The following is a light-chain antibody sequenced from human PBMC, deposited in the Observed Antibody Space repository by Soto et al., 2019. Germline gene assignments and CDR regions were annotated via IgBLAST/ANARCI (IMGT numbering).Light chain of an antibody. Sequence: SVLTQPPSVSAAPGQTVTISCTGRSSNIGAGYDVHWYQQLPGTAPKLLIYGNSDRPSGVPDRFSGSKSGTSASLAITGLQAEDEADYYCQSYDSSLSGFYVFGTGTKVT. CDR1: SSNIGAGYD. J-gene: IGLJ1*01. CDR3: QSYDSSLSGFYV. V-gene: IGLV1-40*01. CDR2: GNS.